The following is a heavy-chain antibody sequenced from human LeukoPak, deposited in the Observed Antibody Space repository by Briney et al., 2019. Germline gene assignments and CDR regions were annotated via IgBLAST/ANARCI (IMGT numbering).Heavy chain of an antibody. Sequence: PSATLSLTCTVSGGSISSGDYYWSWIRQPPGKGLEWIGYIYYSGSTYFNPSLKSRVTISVDTSKNQFSLKLSAVTAADTAVYYCARVYGSGSYYKVVPYYFGYWGQGTLFTVSS. V-gene: IGHV4-30-4*01. CDR1: GGSISSGDYY. J-gene: IGHJ4*02. CDR2: IYYSGST. CDR3: ARVYGSGSYYKVVPYYFGY. D-gene: IGHD3-10*01.